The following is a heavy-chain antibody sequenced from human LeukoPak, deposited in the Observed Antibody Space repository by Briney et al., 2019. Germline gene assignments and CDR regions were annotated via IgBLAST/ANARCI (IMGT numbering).Heavy chain of an antibody. J-gene: IGHJ6*04. D-gene: IGHD3-10*02. CDR2: ISSSSSTI. CDR3: AELGITMIGGV. Sequence: GGSLRLSCAASGFTFNSFSMNWVRQAPGKGLEWVSYISSSSSTIYYADSVKGRFTISRDNAKNSLYLQMNSLRAEDTAVYYCAELGITMIGGVWGKGTTVTISS. CDR1: GFTFNSFS. V-gene: IGHV3-48*04.